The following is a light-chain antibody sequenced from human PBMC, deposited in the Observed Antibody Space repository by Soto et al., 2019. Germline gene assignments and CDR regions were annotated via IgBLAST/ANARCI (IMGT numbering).Light chain of an antibody. CDR2: GAS. CDR3: QQYDSSPRT. V-gene: IGKV3-20*01. Sequence: EIVLTQSPGTLSLSPGERATLSCRASQSFTSTSLAWYQQKPGQAPRLLISGASRRAAGIPDRFSGSGSGKDFTLTISRLESEDIAVYYCQQYDSSPRTCGQGTRVEIK. CDR1: QSFTSTS. J-gene: IGKJ1*01.